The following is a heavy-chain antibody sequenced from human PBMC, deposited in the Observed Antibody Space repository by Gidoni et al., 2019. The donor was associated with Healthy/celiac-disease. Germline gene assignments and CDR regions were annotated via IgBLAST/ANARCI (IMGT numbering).Heavy chain of an antibody. D-gene: IGHD6-13*01. J-gene: IGHJ4*02. CDR3: AKDTHSSWSDFDY. CDR2: ISWNSGSI. V-gene: IGHV3-9*01. CDR1: GFTFDDYA. Sequence: EVQLVESGGGLVQPGRSLRLSCAASGFTFDDYAMHWVRQAPGKGLDGVSGISWNSGSIGYADSVKGRFTIARDNAKNSLYLQMNSLRAEDTALYYCAKDTHSSWSDFDYWGQGTLVTVSS.